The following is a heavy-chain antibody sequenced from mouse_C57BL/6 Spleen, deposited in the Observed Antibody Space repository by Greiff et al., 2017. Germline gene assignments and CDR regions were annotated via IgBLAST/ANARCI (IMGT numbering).Heavy chain of an antibody. CDR3: ARGLTGTRWYFDV. V-gene: IGHV5-17*01. Sequence: EVQGVESGGGLVKPGGSLKLSCAASGFTFSDYGMHWVRQAPEKGLEWVAYISSGSSTIYYADTVKGRFTISRDNAKNTLFLQMTSLRSEDTAMDYCARGLTGTRWYFDVWGTGTTVTVSS. CDR2: ISSGSSTI. CDR1: GFTFSDYG. J-gene: IGHJ1*03. D-gene: IGHD4-1*01.